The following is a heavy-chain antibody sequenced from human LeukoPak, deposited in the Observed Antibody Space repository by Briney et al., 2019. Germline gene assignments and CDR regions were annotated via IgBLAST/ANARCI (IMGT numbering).Heavy chain of an antibody. V-gene: IGHV4-34*01. D-gene: IGHD5-18*01. CDR3: ARMEGDTSMVRSFDY. CDR2: INHSGST. J-gene: IGHJ4*02. CDR1: GGSFSGYY. Sequence: SETLSLTCAVYGGSFSGYYWSWIRQPPGKGLEWIGEINHSGSTNYNPSLKSRVTISVDTSKNQFSLNLSSETAADTAVYYCARMEGDTSMVRSFDYWGQGTLVTVSS.